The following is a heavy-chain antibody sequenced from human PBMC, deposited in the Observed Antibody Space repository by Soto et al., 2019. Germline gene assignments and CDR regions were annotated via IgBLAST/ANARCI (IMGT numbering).Heavy chain of an antibody. J-gene: IGHJ6*02. CDR2: IDPSDSYT. D-gene: IGHD6-13*01. CDR1: GYSFTSYW. V-gene: IGHV5-10-1*01. CDR3: ARPIAGPSWAHYYYYGMDV. Sequence: GESLKISCKGSGYSFTSYWISWVRQMPGKGLEWMGRIDPSDSYTNYSPSFQGHVTISADKSISTAYLQWSSLKAPDTAMYYCARPIAGPSWAHYYYYGMDVWGQGTTVTVSS.